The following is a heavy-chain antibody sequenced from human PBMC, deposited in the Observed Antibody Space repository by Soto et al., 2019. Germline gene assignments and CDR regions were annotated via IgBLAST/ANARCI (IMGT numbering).Heavy chain of an antibody. V-gene: IGHV4-59*11. CDR1: GTSMSGHF. CDR3: ARGVYLSLVRTGWFDP. Sequence: SETLSLTCTVSGTSMSGHFWSWMRQPPGKGLEWIGYGYYSGSTLYNPSLKSRVTISLDTSKNHFSLRLNSVTSADTAVYYCARGVYLSLVRTGWFDPWGQGTLVTVSS. D-gene: IGHD3-10*01. J-gene: IGHJ5*02. CDR2: GYYSGST.